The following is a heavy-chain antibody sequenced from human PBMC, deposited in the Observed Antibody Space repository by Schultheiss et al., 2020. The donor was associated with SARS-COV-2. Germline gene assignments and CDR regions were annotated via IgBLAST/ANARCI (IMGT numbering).Heavy chain of an antibody. CDR2: IYHSGST. D-gene: IGHD4-17*01. Sequence: GSLRLSCAVSGGSISSSNWWSWVRQPPGKGLEWIGEIYHSGSTNYNPSLKSRVTISVDTSKNQFSLKLSSVTAADTAVYYCARARGGDYEYWGQGTLVTVSS. J-gene: IGHJ4*02. CDR3: ARARGGDYEY. CDR1: GGSISSSNW. V-gene: IGHV4-4*02.